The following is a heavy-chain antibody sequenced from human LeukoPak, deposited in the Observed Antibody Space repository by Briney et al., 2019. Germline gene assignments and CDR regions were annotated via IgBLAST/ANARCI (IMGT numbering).Heavy chain of an antibody. CDR1: GFTFSSYG. V-gene: IGHV3-23*01. D-gene: IGHD3-10*01. Sequence: GGSLRLSCAASGFTFSSYGMSWVRQAPGKGLEWVSAISGSGGSTYYADSVKGRFTISRDNSKNTLYLQMNSLRAEDTAVYYCAKDLLGYYYYGSGSYYSRGPFDYWGQGTLVTVSS. J-gene: IGHJ4*02. CDR2: ISGSGGST. CDR3: AKDLLGYYYYGSGSYYSRGPFDY.